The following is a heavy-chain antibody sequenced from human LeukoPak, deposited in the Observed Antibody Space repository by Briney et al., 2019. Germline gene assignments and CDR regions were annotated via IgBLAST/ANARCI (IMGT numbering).Heavy chain of an antibody. D-gene: IGHD6-19*01. J-gene: IGHJ6*03. CDR1: GFTFSNAW. CDR2: IRYDGSAK. CDR3: SGWYEDFYYYYMAV. V-gene: IGHV3-30*02. Sequence: GGSLRLSCAASGFTFSNAWMSWVRQSPGKGLEWVSFIRYDGSAKSYADSVKGRFTISRDNSKNTLFLQMNSLIPEDTAVYYCSGWYEDFYYYYMAVWGNGTTVTVSS.